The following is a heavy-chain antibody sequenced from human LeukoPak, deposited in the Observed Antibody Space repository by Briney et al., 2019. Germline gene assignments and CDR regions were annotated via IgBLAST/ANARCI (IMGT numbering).Heavy chain of an antibody. Sequence: AASVKVSCKASGGTFSSYAISWVRQAPGQGLEWMGGIIPIFGTANYAQKFQGRVTITADESTSTAYMELSSLRSEDMAVYYCARDIGDGYNPDAFDIWGQGTMVTVSS. D-gene: IGHD5-24*01. CDR2: IIPIFGTA. CDR3: ARDIGDGYNPDAFDI. V-gene: IGHV1-69*01. CDR1: GGTFSSYA. J-gene: IGHJ3*02.